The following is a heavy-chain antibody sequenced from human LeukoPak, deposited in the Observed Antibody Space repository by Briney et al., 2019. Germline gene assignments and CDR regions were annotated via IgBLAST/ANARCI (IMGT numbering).Heavy chain of an antibody. J-gene: IGHJ4*02. CDR1: GGSISSYY. Sequence: PSETLSLTCTVSGGSISSYYWSWIRQPPGKGLEWIGYIYYSGSTNYNPSLKSRVTISVDTSKNQFSLKLSSVTAADTAVYYCARGGYYDSSGHDYWGQGTLVTVSS. CDR3: ARGGYYDSSGHDY. D-gene: IGHD3-22*01. CDR2: IYYSGST. V-gene: IGHV4-59*01.